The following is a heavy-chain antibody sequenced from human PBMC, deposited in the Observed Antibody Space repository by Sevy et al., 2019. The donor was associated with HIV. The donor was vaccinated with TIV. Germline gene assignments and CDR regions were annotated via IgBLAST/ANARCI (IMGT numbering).Heavy chain of an antibody. CDR3: TRQGVIAELDL. V-gene: IGHV3-73*01. D-gene: IGHD2-15*01. J-gene: IGHJ5*02. CDR2: IRSRADSYET. Sequence: GGSLRLSCAASGFNFNIAAIHWVRQAPGRGLEWVARIRSRADSYETEYSASVRGRFTISRDDLRTTAYLQMNSLKTEDTAVYSCTRQGVIAELDLWGQGTLVTVSS. CDR1: GFNFNIAA.